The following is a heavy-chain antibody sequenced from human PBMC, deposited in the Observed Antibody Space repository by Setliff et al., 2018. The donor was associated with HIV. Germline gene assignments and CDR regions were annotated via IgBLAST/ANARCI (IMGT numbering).Heavy chain of an antibody. CDR2: ISYEGSNQ. CDR3: AREDVDTSMVYYYYYYMDV. CDR1: GFIFSSYT. Sequence: PGGSLRLSCAASGFIFSSYTMHWVRQAPGKGLEWVAIISYEGSNQYYADSVQGRFTISRDTSKNTLYLQMNSLRGEDTAVYYCAREDVDTSMVYYYYYYMDVWGKGTTVTVSS. J-gene: IGHJ6*03. V-gene: IGHV3-30*04. D-gene: IGHD5-18*01.